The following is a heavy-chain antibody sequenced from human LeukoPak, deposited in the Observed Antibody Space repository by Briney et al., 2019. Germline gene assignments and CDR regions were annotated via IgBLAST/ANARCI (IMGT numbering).Heavy chain of an antibody. Sequence: GESLRLSCAASGFTFSSHWMYWVRQAPGKGLVWVSRISSDGNRATYADSVQGRFTISRDNAKSTLYPQMNSLTAEDTAVYYCAKEWGVVGDGDNYFDPWGQGTLVTVSS. J-gene: IGHJ5*02. V-gene: IGHV3-74*03. CDR3: AKEWGVVGDGDNYFDP. CDR1: GFTFSSHW. D-gene: IGHD5-24*01. CDR2: ISSDGNRA.